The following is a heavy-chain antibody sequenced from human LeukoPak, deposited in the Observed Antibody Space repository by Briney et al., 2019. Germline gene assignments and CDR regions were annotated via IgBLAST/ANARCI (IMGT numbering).Heavy chain of an antibody. J-gene: IGHJ3*02. Sequence: GGSLRLSCSASGFTFSSYAMHWVRQAPGKGLEYVSAISSYGGSTYYVDSVKGRFTISRDNSKNTLYLQMSSLRPEDTAVYYCARDTIVGATDAFDIWGQGTMVTVSS. CDR3: ARDTIVGATDAFDI. V-gene: IGHV3-64*02. CDR1: GFTFSSYA. CDR2: ISSYGGST. D-gene: IGHD1-26*01.